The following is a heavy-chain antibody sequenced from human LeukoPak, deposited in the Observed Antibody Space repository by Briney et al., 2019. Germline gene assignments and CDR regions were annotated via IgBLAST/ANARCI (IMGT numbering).Heavy chain of an antibody. CDR3: AKDRGDYGDYGYFDL. J-gene: IGHJ2*01. D-gene: IGHD4-17*01. CDR1: GFTLNNYA. V-gene: IGHV3-9*01. Sequence: GGSLRLSCAASGFTLNNYAMNWVRQAPGKGLEWVSGISWNSGSIGYADSVKGRFTISRDNAKNSLYLQMNSLRAEDTALYYCAKDRGDYGDYGYFDLWGRGTLVTVSS. CDR2: ISWNSGSI.